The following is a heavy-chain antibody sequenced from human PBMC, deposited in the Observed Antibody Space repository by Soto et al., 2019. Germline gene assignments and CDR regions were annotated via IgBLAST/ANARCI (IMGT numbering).Heavy chain of an antibody. D-gene: IGHD5-12*01. Sequence: QPGGSLRLSCAATGFTFSSYAMSWVRQAPGKGLEWVSAISGSGGSTYYADSVKGRFTISRDNSKNTLYLQMNSLRAEDTAVYYCAKRRDGYRGEEYGMDVWGQGTTVTVSS. CDR3: AKRRDGYRGEEYGMDV. CDR1: GFTFSSYA. V-gene: IGHV3-23*01. CDR2: ISGSGGST. J-gene: IGHJ6*02.